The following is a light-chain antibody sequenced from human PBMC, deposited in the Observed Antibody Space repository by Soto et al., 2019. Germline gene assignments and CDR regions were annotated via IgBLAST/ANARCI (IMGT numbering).Light chain of an antibody. V-gene: IGLV2-14*01. Sequence: QSALTQPASGSGSPGQSITISCTGTSSDVGGYNYVSWFQQHPGKAPKLMIYDVSNRPSGVSNRFSGSKSGNTASLTISGLQAEDEADYYCSSSTSSSTNVFGTGTKVTV. CDR3: SSSTSSSTNV. CDR2: DVS. J-gene: IGLJ1*01. CDR1: SSDVGGYNY.